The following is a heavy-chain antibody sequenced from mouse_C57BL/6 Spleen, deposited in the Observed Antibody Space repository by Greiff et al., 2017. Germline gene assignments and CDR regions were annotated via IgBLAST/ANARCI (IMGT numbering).Heavy chain of an antibody. CDR2: IYPGAGDT. J-gene: IGHJ3*01. CDR1: GYAFSGYW. Sequence: QVQLQQSGAELVKPGASVKISCKASGYAFSGYWMNWVKQRPGQGLEWIGQIYPGAGDTTYNGKFKGKATLTADKSSSTAYMQLSSLTSEDSAVYFCARRDYEYSWFAYWGKGTLGTVSA. CDR3: ARRDYEYSWFAY. V-gene: IGHV1-80*01. D-gene: IGHD2-4*01.